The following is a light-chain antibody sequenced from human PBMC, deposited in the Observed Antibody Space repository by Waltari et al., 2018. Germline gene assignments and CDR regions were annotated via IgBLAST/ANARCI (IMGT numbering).Light chain of an antibody. CDR1: QTVLYSSNNKNY. J-gene: IGKJ1*01. CDR3: QQYYITPPT. Sequence: DIVMTQSPDSLAVSLGERATINCKSRQTVLYSSNNKNYLAWYQQKPGQPPKRIIYWASTRESGVPDRFGGSGSWTGFTLTISSLQAEDVAVYYCQQYYITPPTFGQGTKVEIK. CDR2: WAS. V-gene: IGKV4-1*01.